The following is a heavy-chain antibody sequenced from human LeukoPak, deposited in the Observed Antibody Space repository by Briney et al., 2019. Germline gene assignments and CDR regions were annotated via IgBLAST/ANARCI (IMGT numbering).Heavy chain of an antibody. CDR1: GFTVSSNY. Sequence: GGSLRLSCAASGFTVSSNYMSRVRQAPGKGLEWVSVIYSGGSTYYADSVKGRFTISRDNAKNSLYLQMNSLRAEDTAVYYCARLNYYGSGSQNYWGQGTLVTVSS. CDR2: IYSGGST. D-gene: IGHD3-10*01. CDR3: ARLNYYGSGSQNY. V-gene: IGHV3-66*04. J-gene: IGHJ4*02.